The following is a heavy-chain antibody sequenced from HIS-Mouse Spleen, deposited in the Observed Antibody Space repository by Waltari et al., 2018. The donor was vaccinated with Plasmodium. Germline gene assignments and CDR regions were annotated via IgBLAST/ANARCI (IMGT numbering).Heavy chain of an antibody. J-gene: IGHJ2*01. CDR1: GGSFSGYY. V-gene: IGHV4-34*01. CDR3: ARGLRGHYWYFDL. CDR2: INHSGST. Sequence: QVQLQQWGAGLLKPSETLSLTCAAYGGSFSGYYWSWIPQPPGKGLEWIGEINHSGSTNYNPSLKSRVTISVDTSKNQFSLKLSSVTAADTAVYYCARGLRGHYWYFDLWGRGTLVTVSS. D-gene: IGHD3-10*01.